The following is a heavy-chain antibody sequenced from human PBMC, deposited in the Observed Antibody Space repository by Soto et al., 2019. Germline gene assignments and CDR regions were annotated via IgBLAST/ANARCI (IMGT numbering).Heavy chain of an antibody. V-gene: IGHV3-11*06. CDR3: ASLSRSFCGSTHFFES. Sequence: PGGSLRLSCAASGFTFSDYYMSWIRQAPGKGLEWVSYISSSSSYTNYADSVKGRLTISRDNAKNSLYLQMNSLRAEDTAVYYCASLSRSFCGSTHFFESRGQGTLVT. CDR1: GFTFSDYY. J-gene: IGHJ4*02. D-gene: IGHD2-2*01. CDR2: ISSSSSYT.